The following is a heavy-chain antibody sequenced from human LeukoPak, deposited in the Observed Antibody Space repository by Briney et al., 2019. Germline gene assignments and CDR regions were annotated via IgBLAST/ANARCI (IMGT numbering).Heavy chain of an antibody. CDR3: ARDYGSVGATTPFDY. D-gene: IGHD1-26*01. J-gene: IGHJ4*02. CDR1: GFTFSSYW. CDR2: ISSSSSTI. Sequence: GGSLRLSCAASGFTFSSYWMHWVRQAPGKGLEWVSYISSSSSTIYYADSVKGRFTISRDNAKNSLYLQMNSLRDEDTAVYYCARDYGSVGATTPFDYWGQGTLVTVSS. V-gene: IGHV3-48*02.